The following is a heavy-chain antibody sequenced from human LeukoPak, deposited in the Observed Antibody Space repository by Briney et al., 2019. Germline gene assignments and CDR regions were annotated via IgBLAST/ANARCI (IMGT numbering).Heavy chain of an antibody. CDR1: GFTFDDYG. V-gene: IGHV3-20*04. CDR2: INWNGGST. CDR3: ARGGYDSSGYYWVILVY. D-gene: IGHD3-22*01. Sequence: GGSLRLSCAASGFTFDDYGMSWVRQAPGKGLEWVSGINWNGGSTGYADSVKGRFTISRDNSKNTLYLQMNSLRAEDTAVYYCARGGYDSSGYYWVILVYWGQGTLVTVSS. J-gene: IGHJ4*02.